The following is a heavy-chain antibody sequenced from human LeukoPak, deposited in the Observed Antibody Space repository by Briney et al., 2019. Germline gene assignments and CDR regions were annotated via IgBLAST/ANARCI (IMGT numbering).Heavy chain of an antibody. V-gene: IGHV3-48*03. J-gene: IGHJ4*02. Sequence: GGSLRLSCAASGFTFSSYEMNWVRQAPGKGLEWVSYISSSGSTIYYADSVKGRFTISRDNAKNSLYLQMNSLRAEDTAVYYCARVQWAYGSGSYPDYWGQGTLVTVPS. CDR3: ARVQWAYGSGSYPDY. D-gene: IGHD3-10*01. CDR1: GFTFSSYE. CDR2: ISSSGSTI.